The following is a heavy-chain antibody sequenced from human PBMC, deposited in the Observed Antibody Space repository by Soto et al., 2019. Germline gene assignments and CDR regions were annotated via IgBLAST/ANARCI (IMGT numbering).Heavy chain of an antibody. CDR1: GASISGYH. CDR2: ISYSGAT. J-gene: IGHJ4*02. D-gene: IGHD3-9*01. V-gene: IGHV4-59*08. Sequence: SETLSLTCTVSGASISGYHWSWIRQFPGKGLECLGYISYSGATNYNPSLKSRVTMSIDTSKNQFSLQLNSVTAADTAVFYCVTSDWAWWGQGTLVTVSS. CDR3: VTSDWAW.